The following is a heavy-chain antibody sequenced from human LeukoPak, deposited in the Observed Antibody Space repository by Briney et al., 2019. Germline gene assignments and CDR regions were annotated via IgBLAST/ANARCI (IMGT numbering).Heavy chain of an antibody. J-gene: IGHJ6*03. V-gene: IGHV3-64*01. CDR1: GFTFSSYA. Sequence: GGSLRLSCAASGFTFSSYAMHWVRQAPRKGLEYVSAISSDGGSTYYANSVKGRFTISRDNSKNTLYLQMGSLRAEDMAVYYCARAVAYYYYYMDVWGKGTTVTVSS. CDR2: ISSDGGST. CDR3: ARAVAYYYYYMDV. D-gene: IGHD2-15*01.